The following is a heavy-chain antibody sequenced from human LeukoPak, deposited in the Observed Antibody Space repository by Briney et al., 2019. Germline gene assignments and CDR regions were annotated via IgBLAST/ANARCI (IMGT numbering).Heavy chain of an antibody. CDR1: GFTFTNYG. J-gene: IGHJ5*02. V-gene: IGHV3-23*01. CDR3: AKGCQCPSGLSSWFDP. CDR2: LSGSGARQ. Sequence: PGGSLRLSCSASGFTFTNYGMSWVRQAPGKGLEWVSGLSGSGARQFYADSVEGRFTISRDIFNNIWYLQMNSLGAEDTAVYYCAKGCQCPSGLSSWFDPRGQGTLVAVSS. D-gene: IGHD1-14*01.